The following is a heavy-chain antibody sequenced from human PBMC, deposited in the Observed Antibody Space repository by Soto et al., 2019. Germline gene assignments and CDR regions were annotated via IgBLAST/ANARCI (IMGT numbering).Heavy chain of an antibody. CDR2: INHSGST. V-gene: IGHV4-34*01. CDR1: GGSFSGYY. CDR3: ASQRYCDDDCYLFDY. J-gene: IGHJ4*02. Sequence: SETLSLTCAVYGGSFSGYYWTWIRQPPGTGLEWIGEINHSGSTNYNPSLKSRVTISVDTSKNQFSLKLTSVTAADTAVYYCASQRYCDDDCYLFDYWGQGTLVTVSS. D-gene: IGHD2-21*02.